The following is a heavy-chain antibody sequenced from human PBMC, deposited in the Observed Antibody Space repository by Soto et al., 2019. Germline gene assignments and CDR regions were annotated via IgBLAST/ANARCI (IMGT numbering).Heavy chain of an antibody. V-gene: IGHV1-18*01. D-gene: IGHD3-10*02. Sequence: ASVKVSCKASGYTFTSYGISWVRQAPGQGLEWMGWISAYNGNTNYAQKLQGRVTMTTDTSTSTAYMELRSLRSDDTAVYYCARDVGMVGAHYGMDVWGQGTTVTVSS. CDR2: ISAYNGNT. CDR1: GYTFTSYG. J-gene: IGHJ6*02. CDR3: ARDVGMVGAHYGMDV.